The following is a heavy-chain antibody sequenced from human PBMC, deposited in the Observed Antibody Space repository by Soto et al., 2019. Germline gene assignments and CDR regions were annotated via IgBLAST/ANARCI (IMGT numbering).Heavy chain of an antibody. D-gene: IGHD1-7*01. Sequence: GGSLGLSCAASGFTFSSYAMHWVRQAPGKGLEWVAVISYDGSNKYCADSVKGRFTISRDNSKNKLYLQMNSLRAEDTAVYYCARNPGTPLPTFENYYGMDVWGQGTTVTVSS. CDR3: ARNPGTPLPTFENYYGMDV. CDR1: GFTFSSYA. J-gene: IGHJ6*02. CDR2: ISYDGSNK. V-gene: IGHV3-30-3*01.